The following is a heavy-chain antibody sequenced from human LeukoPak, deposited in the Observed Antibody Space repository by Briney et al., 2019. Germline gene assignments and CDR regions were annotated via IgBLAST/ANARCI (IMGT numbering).Heavy chain of an antibody. CDR1: GYTFTGHY. CDR2: INPNNGDA. V-gene: IGHV1-2*02. J-gene: IGHJ4*02. D-gene: IGHD2-21*01. Sequence: ASVKVSCKASGYTFTGHYMHWVRQAPGQGLEWMGWINPNNGDAKYAQSFLGRVTMTRDTSTTTAYMELSSLRSDDTAVYFCASYPRSIPTPPFDYWGQGTLVTVSS. CDR3: ASYPRSIPTPPFDY.